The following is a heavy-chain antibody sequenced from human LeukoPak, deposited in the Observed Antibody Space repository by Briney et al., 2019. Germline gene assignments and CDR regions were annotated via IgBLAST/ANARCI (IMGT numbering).Heavy chain of an antibody. Sequence: SQTLSLTCAIFGDSVSTNSAAWNWIRQSPSRGLEWLGRTYYRSRWFNDYAVSVRSRITINPDTSKNQFSLQLNSVTPEDTAVYYCARDFCGGDCPFDYWGQGTLVTVSS. J-gene: IGHJ4*02. D-gene: IGHD2-21*02. CDR2: TYYRSRWFN. CDR1: GDSVSTNSAA. CDR3: ARDFCGGDCPFDY. V-gene: IGHV6-1*01.